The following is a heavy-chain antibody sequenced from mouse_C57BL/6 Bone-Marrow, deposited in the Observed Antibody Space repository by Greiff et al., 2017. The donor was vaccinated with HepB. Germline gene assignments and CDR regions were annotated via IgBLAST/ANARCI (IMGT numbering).Heavy chain of an antibody. CDR1: GYTFTSYW. D-gene: IGHD2-3*01. CDR2: IDPSDSYT. Sequence: QVQLKQPGAELVMPGASVKLSCKASGYTFTSYWMHWVKQRPGQGLEWIGEIDPSDSYTNYNQKFKGKSTLTVDKSSSTAYMQLSSLTSEDSAVYDCAKDGYHWYFDVWGTGTTVTVSS. CDR3: AKDGYHWYFDV. V-gene: IGHV1-69*01. J-gene: IGHJ1*03.